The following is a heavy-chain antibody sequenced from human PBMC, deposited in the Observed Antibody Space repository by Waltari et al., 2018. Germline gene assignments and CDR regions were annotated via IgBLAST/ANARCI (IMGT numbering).Heavy chain of an antibody. J-gene: IGHJ4*02. CDR3: ARDRQLAQCDY. D-gene: IGHD6-13*01. Sequence: QVQLQESGPGLVTPSETLSLTCTVSDGSISTYYWSWVRHPPGKGLEWIGYIDYSGSTNYSPSLKGRVTISVDTSKNQFSLKLGSVTAADTAVYYCARDRQLAQCDYWGQGTLVTVSS. CDR2: IDYSGST. CDR1: DGSISTYY. V-gene: IGHV4-59*01.